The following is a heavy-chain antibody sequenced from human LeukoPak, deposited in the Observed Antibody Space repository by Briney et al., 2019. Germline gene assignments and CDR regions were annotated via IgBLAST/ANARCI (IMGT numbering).Heavy chain of an antibody. D-gene: IGHD6-13*01. CDR2: IYHSGST. Sequence: PSETLSLTCAVSGGSISSSNWWSWVRQPPGKGLEWIGEIYHSGSTNYNPSPKSRVTISVDTSKNQFSLKLSSVTAADTAVYYCARDTPRGGSSNDYWGQGTLVTVSS. V-gene: IGHV4-4*02. CDR1: GGSISSSNW. CDR3: ARDTPRGGSSNDY. J-gene: IGHJ4*02.